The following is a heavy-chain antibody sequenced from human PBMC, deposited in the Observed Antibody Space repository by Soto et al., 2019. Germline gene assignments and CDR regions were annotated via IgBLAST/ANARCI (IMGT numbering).Heavy chain of an antibody. V-gene: IGHV3-74*01. CDR1: GFTFSSYW. CDR3: ARDRGTTVTTYYYYYMDV. CDR2: INSDGSST. D-gene: IGHD4-4*01. J-gene: IGHJ6*03. Sequence: GGSLRLSCAASGFTFSSYWMHWVRQAPGKGLVWVSRINSDGSSTSYADSVKGRFTISRDNAKNTLYLQMNSLRAEDTAVYYCARDRGTTVTTYYYYYMDVWGKGTTVTVSS.